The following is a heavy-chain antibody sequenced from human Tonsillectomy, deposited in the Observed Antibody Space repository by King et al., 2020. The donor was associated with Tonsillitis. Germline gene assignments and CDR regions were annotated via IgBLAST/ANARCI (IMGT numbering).Heavy chain of an antibody. Sequence: VQLQQWGAGLLKPSETLSLTCAVYGGSFSRYYWSWLRQPPGKGLEWIGEVNYSGSTNYNPSLKSRVTVSVDTSKNQLSLNLRSVTAADTAVYFCATSRSDSDILTGYFRFDYWGQGTLVTVSS. J-gene: IGHJ4*02. CDR1: GGSFSRYY. D-gene: IGHD3-9*01. V-gene: IGHV4-34*01. CDR3: ATSRSDSDILTGYFRFDY. CDR2: VNYSGST.